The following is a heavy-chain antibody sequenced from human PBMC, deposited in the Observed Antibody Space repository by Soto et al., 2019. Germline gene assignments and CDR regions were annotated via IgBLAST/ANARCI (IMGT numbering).Heavy chain of an antibody. J-gene: IGHJ4*02. CDR3: ARCIRSLEWRADY. D-gene: IGHD3-3*01. CDR1: GYTFTDYY. CDR2: LNPSSGGT. Sequence: QVQLVQSGAEVKKPGASVKVSCKTSGYTFTDYYIHWVRQAPGQGLEWMGWLNPSSGGTNYAQKCQGRVTMARDTSISTASMELSRLRSDDTAVYYCARCIRSLEWRADYWGQGTLVTVSS. V-gene: IGHV1-2*02.